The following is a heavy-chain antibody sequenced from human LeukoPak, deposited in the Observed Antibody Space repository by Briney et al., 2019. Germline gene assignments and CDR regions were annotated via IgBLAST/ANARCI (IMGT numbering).Heavy chain of an antibody. CDR2: INPNSGGT. D-gene: IGHD3-10*01. J-gene: IGHJ4*02. Sequence: ASVKVSCKASGYTFTGYYMHWVRQAPGQGLEWMGWINPNSGGTNYAQKFQGRVTMTGDTSISTAYMELSRLRSDDTAVYYCARYYYGSGSPDPCFDYWGQGTLVTVSS. CDR1: GYTFTGYY. CDR3: ARYYYGSGSPDPCFDY. V-gene: IGHV1-2*02.